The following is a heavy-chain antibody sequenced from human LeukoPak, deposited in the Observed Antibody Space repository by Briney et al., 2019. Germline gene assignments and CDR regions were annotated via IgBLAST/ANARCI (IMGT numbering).Heavy chain of an antibody. CDR1: GYTFTSYG. V-gene: IGHV1-18*01. D-gene: IGHD3-3*01. CDR3: ARDIPYFGVVPYYYYYMDV. J-gene: IGHJ6*03. CDR2: ISAYNGNT. Sequence: GASVKVSCKAAGYTFTSYGISWVRQAPGQGLEWMGWISAYNGNTNYAQKLQGRVTMTTDTSTSTAYMELRSLRSDDTAVYYCARDIPYFGVVPYYYYYMDVWGKGTTVTVSS.